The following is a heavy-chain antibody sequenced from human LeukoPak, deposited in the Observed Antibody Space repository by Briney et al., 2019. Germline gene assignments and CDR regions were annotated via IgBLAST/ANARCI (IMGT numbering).Heavy chain of an antibody. J-gene: IGHJ4*02. Sequence: GGSLRLSCVASGFTFSSYGMHWVRQAPGKGREWVAFIRYDGSNKYYADSVKGRFTISRDNSKNTLYLQMNSLRAEDTAVYYCAKAPYGSGSYYMGFDYWGQGTLVTVSS. D-gene: IGHD3-10*01. CDR2: IRYDGSNK. CDR1: GFTFSSYG. V-gene: IGHV3-30*02. CDR3: AKAPYGSGSYYMGFDY.